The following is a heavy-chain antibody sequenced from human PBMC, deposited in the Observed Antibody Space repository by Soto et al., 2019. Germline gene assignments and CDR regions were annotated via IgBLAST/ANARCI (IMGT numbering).Heavy chain of an antibody. V-gene: IGHV1-18*01. J-gene: IGHJ4*02. Sequence: GASVKVSCKASGYTFTSYGISWVRQAPGQGLEWMGWISAYNGNTNYAQKLQGRVTMTTDTSTSTDYMQLRSLKSDDSSVYYCARGSPFYDYGPGDYWGQGTMVTVSS. CDR1: GYTFTSYG. CDR2: ISAYNGNT. CDR3: ARGSPFYDYGPGDY. D-gene: IGHD4-17*01.